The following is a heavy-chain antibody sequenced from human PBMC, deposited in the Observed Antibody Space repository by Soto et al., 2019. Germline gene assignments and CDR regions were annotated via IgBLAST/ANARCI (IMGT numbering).Heavy chain of an antibody. Sequence: QVQLVQSGAEVKKPGSSVKVSCKASGGTFSTSAISWVRQAPGQGLEWVGGIMPVFATPDYAQKFQGRVPITADESTTTAYLELTSLRTDDTAVYYWARDKDRQQLGGNYYYILDVWGQGTAITVSS. CDR1: GGTFSTSA. D-gene: IGHD3-3*02. CDR3: ARDKDRQQLGGNYYYILDV. CDR2: IMPVFATP. J-gene: IGHJ6*02. V-gene: IGHV1-69*12.